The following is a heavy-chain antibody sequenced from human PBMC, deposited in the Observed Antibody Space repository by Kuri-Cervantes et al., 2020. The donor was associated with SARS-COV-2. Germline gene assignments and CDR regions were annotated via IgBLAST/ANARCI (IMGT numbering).Heavy chain of an antibody. CDR3: AKNLYAMDHRERAFDI. D-gene: IGHD5-18*01. Sequence: GESLKISCAASGFTVSSNYMSWVRQAPGKGLEWVSIIYSCGSTDNADSVKGRFTISRDNSKNSLYLQMNSLRAEDTALYYCAKNLYAMDHRERAFDIWGQGTMVTVSS. J-gene: IGHJ3*02. V-gene: IGHV3-53*05. CDR1: GFTVSSNY. CDR2: IYSCGST.